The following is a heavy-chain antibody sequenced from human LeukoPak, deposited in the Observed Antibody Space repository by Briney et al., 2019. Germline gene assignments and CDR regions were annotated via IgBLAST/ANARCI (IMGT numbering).Heavy chain of an antibody. CDR3: AKDIQSDSSGYYPHLFDY. Sequence: GGSLRLSCAATGFTFSSYAMSWVRQAPGKGLEWVSAISGSGGSTYYADSVKVRFTISRDNSKNTLYLQMNSLRAEDTAVYYCAKDIQSDSSGYYPHLFDYWGQGTLVTVSS. CDR2: ISGSGGST. J-gene: IGHJ4*02. D-gene: IGHD3-22*01. V-gene: IGHV3-23*01. CDR1: GFTFSSYA.